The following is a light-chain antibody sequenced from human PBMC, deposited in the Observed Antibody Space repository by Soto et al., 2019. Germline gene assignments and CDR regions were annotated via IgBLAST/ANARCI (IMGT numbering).Light chain of an antibody. CDR1: SSDVGSYNL. V-gene: IGLV2-23*01. J-gene: IGLJ2*01. CDR2: GGS. Sequence: QSALTQPASVSGSPGQSITISCTGTSSDVGSYNLVSWYQQHPGKAPKLMMYGGSKRPSGLSNRFSGSKSDNTASLTISGLQAEDEADYYCCSYAGSSTVIFGGGTKLTVL. CDR3: CSYAGSSTVI.